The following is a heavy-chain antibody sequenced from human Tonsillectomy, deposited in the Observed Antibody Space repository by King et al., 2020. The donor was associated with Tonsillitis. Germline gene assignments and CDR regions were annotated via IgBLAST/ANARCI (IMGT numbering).Heavy chain of an antibody. Sequence: QLVQSGGGVVQPGRSLRLSCAASGFTFSSYAMHWVRQAPGKGLEWVAVISYDGRNKYYADSVKGRFTISRDNSKNTLYLQMNSLRTEDTAVYFCAGEQWLVPSPFDYWGQGTLVTVSS. CDR1: GFTFSSYA. CDR3: AGEQWLVPSPFDY. J-gene: IGHJ4*02. CDR2: ISYDGRNK. V-gene: IGHV3-30*01. D-gene: IGHD6-19*01.